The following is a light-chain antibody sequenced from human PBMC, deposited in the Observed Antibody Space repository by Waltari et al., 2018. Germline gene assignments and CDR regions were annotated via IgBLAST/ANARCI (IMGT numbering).Light chain of an antibody. Sequence: EIVLTQPPATLSLSPGEIATLSGRASQSVSSYLAWYQQKPGQAPRLLIYDASNRATGIPARFSGSGSGTDFTLTISSLEPEDFAVYYCQQRSNWPPNTFGQGTKLEIK. CDR2: DAS. CDR1: QSVSSY. CDR3: QQRSNWPPNT. V-gene: IGKV3-11*01. J-gene: IGKJ2*01.